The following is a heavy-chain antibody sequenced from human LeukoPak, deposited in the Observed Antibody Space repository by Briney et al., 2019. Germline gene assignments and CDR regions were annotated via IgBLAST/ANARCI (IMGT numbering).Heavy chain of an antibody. J-gene: IGHJ3*02. CDR2: MNPNSGNT. Sequence: ASVKVSCKASGYTFTSYDINWVGQATGQGREGMGWMNPNSGNTGYAQKFQGRVTMTRNTSISTAYMELSSLRAEDTAVYYCASSIDRGEAFDIWGQGTMVTVSS. V-gene: IGHV1-8*01. CDR1: GYTFTSYD. D-gene: IGHD2-21*01. CDR3: ASSIDRGEAFDI.